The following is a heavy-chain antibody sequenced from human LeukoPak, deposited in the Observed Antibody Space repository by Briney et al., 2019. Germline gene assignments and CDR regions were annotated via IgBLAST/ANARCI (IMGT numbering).Heavy chain of an antibody. V-gene: IGHV3-48*04. Sequence: GGSLRLSCAASGFSFSGYSMNWVRQAPGKGLDWVSYISSGSRTIFYAESVKGRFTISRDNAKNLLYLEMNSLRAEDTAVYYCVRESIRGTGDFDYWGQGTLVTVSS. D-gene: IGHD2-21*01. CDR2: ISSGSRTI. CDR1: GFSFSGYS. J-gene: IGHJ4*02. CDR3: VRESIRGTGDFDY.